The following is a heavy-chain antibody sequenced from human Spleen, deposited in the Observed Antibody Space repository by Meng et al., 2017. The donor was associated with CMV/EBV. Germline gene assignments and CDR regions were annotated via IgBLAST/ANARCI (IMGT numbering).Heavy chain of an antibody. CDR1: GFTFSSYG. D-gene: IGHD3-16*02. Sequence: GESLKISCAASGFTFSSYGMHWVRQAPGKGLEWVAFIRYDGSNKYYADSVKGRFTISRDNSKNTLYLQMNSLRAEDTAVYYCARVGMGLRLGELSLRKYWYFDLWGRGTLVTVSS. V-gene: IGHV3-30*02. CDR3: ARVGMGLRLGELSLRKYWYFDL. CDR2: IRYDGSNK. J-gene: IGHJ2*01.